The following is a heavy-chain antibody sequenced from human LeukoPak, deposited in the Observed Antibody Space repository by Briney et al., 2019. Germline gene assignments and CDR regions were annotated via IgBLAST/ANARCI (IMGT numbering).Heavy chain of an antibody. CDR3: VRGTGY. CDR2: ISSNGDNT. V-gene: IGHV3-64D*06. Sequence: GGSRRLSGSASGFTFSTYVRHWVGKAQGKGLEYVSAISSNGDNTYYADSVKGRFTISRDNSKNTLYLQMSSLRADDTAVYYCVRGTGYWGQGTLVTVSS. CDR1: GFTFSTYV. J-gene: IGHJ4*02.